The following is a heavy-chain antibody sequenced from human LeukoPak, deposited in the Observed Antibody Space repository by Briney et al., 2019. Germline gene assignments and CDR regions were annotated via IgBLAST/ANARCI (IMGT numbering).Heavy chain of an antibody. CDR2: IYSAGST. CDR1: GFTVTTDH. CDR3: ARVWELSFDY. Sequence: PGGPLRLSCAASGFTVTTDHMSWVRQAAGKGLECVSVIYSAGSTSHADSVKGRFTISRDNSKNTVHLQMNSLRAEDTAVYYCARVWELSFDYWGQGTLVTVSS. J-gene: IGHJ4*02. D-gene: IGHD1-26*01. V-gene: IGHV3-53*01.